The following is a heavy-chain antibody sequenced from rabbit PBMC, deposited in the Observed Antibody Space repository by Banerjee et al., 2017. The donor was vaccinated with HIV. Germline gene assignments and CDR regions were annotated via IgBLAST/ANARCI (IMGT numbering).Heavy chain of an antibody. D-gene: IGHD6-1*01. CDR2: IYTGSSGST. CDR1: GIDFSSYF. V-gene: IGHV1S40*01. Sequence: QSLEESGGDLVKPGASLTLTCTASGIDFSSYFMCWVRQAPGKGLKWIGCIYTGSSGSTYYASWAKGRFTISKTSSTTVTLQMTSLTAADTATYFCARWADTGYGYYLYLWGPGTLVTVS. CDR3: ARWADTGYGYYLYL. J-gene: IGHJ6*01.